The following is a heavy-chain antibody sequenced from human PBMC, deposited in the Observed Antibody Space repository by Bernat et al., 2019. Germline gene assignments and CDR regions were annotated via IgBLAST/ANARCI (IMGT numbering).Heavy chain of an antibody. CDR3: ASISGIADY. V-gene: IGHV4-61*01. CDR1: GGSVSSGSYY. Sequence: QVQLQESGPGLVKPSETLSLTCTVSGGSVSSGSYYWSWIRQPPEKGLEWIGYIYYSGSTNYNPSLKSRVTISVDTSKNQFSLKLSSVTAADTAVYYCASISGIADYWGQGTLVTVSS. D-gene: IGHD6-13*01. J-gene: IGHJ4*02. CDR2: IYYSGST.